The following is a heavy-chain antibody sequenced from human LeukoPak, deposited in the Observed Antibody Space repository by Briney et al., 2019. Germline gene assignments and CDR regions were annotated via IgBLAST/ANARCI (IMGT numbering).Heavy chain of an antibody. J-gene: IGHJ4*02. CDR2: IYDSGST. D-gene: IGHD2-2*02. CDR3: ARASARYCSSTSCYTFDY. V-gene: IGHV4-39*07. Sequence: PSETLSLTCTVSGGSIRSSYYYWGWIRQPPGKGLEWIGSIYDSGSTYYNPSLKSRVTISVDRSKNQFSLKLSSVTAADTAVYYCARASARYCSSTSCYTFDYWGQGTLVTVSS. CDR1: GGSIRSSYYY.